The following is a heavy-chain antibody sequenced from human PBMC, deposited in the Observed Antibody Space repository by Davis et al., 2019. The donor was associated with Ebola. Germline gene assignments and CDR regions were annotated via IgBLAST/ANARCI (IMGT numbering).Heavy chain of an antibody. D-gene: IGHD4-17*01. Sequence: ASVKVSCKASGYTFTGYYMHWVRQAPGQGLEWMGWINPNSGGTNYARKFQGRVTMTRDTSISTAYMELSRLRSDDTAVYYCARSSYGDYAFDIWGQGTMVTVSS. CDR2: INPNSGGT. CDR3: ARSSYGDYAFDI. J-gene: IGHJ3*02. CDR1: GYTFTGYY. V-gene: IGHV1-2*02.